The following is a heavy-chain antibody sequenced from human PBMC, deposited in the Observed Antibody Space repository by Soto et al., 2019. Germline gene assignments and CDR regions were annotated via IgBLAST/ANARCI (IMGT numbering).Heavy chain of an antibody. D-gene: IGHD2-21*02. J-gene: IGHJ4*02. CDR2: INAGNGNT. V-gene: IGHV1-3*05. CDR1: GYTFTSYA. Sequence: QVQLVQSGAEEKKPGASVKVSCKASGYTFTSYAMHWVRQAPGQRLEWMGWINAGNGNTKYSKKFQGRVTITRDTAARTAYMALSSLRSEDTAVYYCARAWVVVTAPDYWGPGTLVTVSS. CDR3: ARAWVVVTAPDY.